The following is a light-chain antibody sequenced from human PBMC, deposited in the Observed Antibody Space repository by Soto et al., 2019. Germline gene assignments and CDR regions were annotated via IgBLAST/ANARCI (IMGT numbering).Light chain of an antibody. J-gene: IGKJ1*01. CDR3: QQYGSSPWT. V-gene: IGKV3-20*01. CDR1: QSVSSNY. CDR2: GAS. Sequence: EIVLTQSPGTLSLSPGERATLSCRASQSVSSNYLAWYQQKPGQAPRLLIYGASSRATGTPDRFSGSGSGTDFTLTISRLEPEDFAVYYCQQYGSSPWTFGQGTKVDIK.